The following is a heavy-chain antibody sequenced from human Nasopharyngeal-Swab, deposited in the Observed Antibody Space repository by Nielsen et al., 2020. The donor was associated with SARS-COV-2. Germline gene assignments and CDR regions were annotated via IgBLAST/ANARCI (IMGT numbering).Heavy chain of an antibody. J-gene: IGHJ4*02. V-gene: IGHV3-74*01. CDR3: AKDIELDSYGFDY. Sequence: GESLKISCTASGFPFSAYWMYWVRQAPGKGLVWVSRINSDGSNTAYADSVKGRFSISRDNAKNTVYLQMNSLRAEDTALYYCAKDIELDSYGFDYWGQGTLVTVSS. CDR2: INSDGSNT. D-gene: IGHD5-18*01. CDR1: GFPFSAYW.